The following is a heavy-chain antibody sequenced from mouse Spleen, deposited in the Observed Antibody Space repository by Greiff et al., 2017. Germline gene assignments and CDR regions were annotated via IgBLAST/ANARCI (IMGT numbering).Heavy chain of an antibody. CDR2: IRSKSNNYAT. CDR3: VRHDLTTAVAGAMDY. V-gene: IGHV10-1*01. Sequence: EVHLVESGGGLVQPKGSLKLSCAASGFSFNTYAMNWVRQAPGKGLEWVARIRSKSNNYATYYADSVKDRFTISRDDSESMLYLQMNNLKTEDTAMYYCVRHDLTTAVAGAMDYWGQGTSVTVSS. D-gene: IGHD1-1*01. CDR1: GFSFNTYA. J-gene: IGHJ4*01.